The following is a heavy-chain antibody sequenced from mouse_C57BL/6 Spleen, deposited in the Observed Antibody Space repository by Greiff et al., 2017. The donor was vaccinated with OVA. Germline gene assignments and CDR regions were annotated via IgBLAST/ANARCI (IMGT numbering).Heavy chain of an antibody. V-gene: IGHV1-26*01. J-gene: IGHJ2*01. CDR2: INPNNGGT. Sequence: VQLQQSGPELVKPGASVKISCKASGYTFTDYYMNWVKQSHGKSLEWIGDINPNNGGTSYNQKFKGKATLTVDKSSSTAYMELRSLTSEGSAVYYCARGGYYFDYWGQGTTLTVSS. CDR3: ARGGYYFDY. CDR1: GYTFTDYY.